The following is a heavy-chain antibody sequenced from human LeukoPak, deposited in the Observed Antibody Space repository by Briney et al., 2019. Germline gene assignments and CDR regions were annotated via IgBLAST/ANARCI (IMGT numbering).Heavy chain of an antibody. D-gene: IGHD5-24*01. CDR3: ARDRIEMDPNHYYYYGMDV. J-gene: IGHJ6*02. V-gene: IGHV3-30-3*01. CDR1: GFTFSSYA. CDR2: ISYDGSNK. Sequence: GGSLRLSCAASGFTFSSYAMHWVRQAPGKGLEWVAVISYDGSNKYYADSVKGRFTISRDNSKNTLYLQMNSLRAEDTAVYYCARDRIEMDPNHYYYYGMDVWGQGTTVTVSS.